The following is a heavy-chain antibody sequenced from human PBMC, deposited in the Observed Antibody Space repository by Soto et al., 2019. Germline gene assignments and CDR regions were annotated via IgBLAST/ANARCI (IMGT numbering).Heavy chain of an antibody. D-gene: IGHD3-10*01. CDR1: GFTFSSYD. CDR2: IGTAGDT. Sequence: GGSLRLSCAASGFTFSSYDMHWVRQATGKGLEWVSAIGTAGDTYYPGSVKGRFTISRENAKNSLYLQMNSLRAGDTAVYYCARALEGYYGSGSYYSGAFDIWGQGTMVTVS. J-gene: IGHJ3*02. V-gene: IGHV3-13*01. CDR3: ARALEGYYGSGSYYSGAFDI.